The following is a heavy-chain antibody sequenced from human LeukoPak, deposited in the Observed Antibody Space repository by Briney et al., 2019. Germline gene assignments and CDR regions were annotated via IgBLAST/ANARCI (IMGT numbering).Heavy chain of an antibody. Sequence: ASVKVSCKASGYTFTGYYMHWVRQAPGQGLEWMGWINPNSGGTNYAQKFQGRVTMTRDESTSTAYMELSSLRSEDTAVYYCARAYYDSSGYYLFFGYWGQGTLVTVSS. V-gene: IGHV1-2*02. D-gene: IGHD3-22*01. J-gene: IGHJ4*02. CDR1: GYTFTGYY. CDR3: ARAYYDSSGYYLFFGY. CDR2: INPNSGGT.